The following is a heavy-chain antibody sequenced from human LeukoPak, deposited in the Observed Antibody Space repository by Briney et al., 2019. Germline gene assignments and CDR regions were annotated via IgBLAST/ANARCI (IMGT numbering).Heavy chain of an antibody. CDR1: GGSISSYY. CDR3: SSLLSSGLPKY. CDR2: IHYTGTT. D-gene: IGHD3-22*01. J-gene: IGHJ4*02. V-gene: IGHV4-59*08. Sequence: PSETLSLTCTDSGGSISSYYWSWIRQSPGKGLEWIAYIHYTGTTNYNPSLKSRVTISLDASKNQFSLKLSSVTAADTAVYYCSSLLSSGLPKYWGQGALVTVSS.